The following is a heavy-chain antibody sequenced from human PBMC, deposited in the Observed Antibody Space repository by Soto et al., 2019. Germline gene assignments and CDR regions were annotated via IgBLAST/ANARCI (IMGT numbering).Heavy chain of an antibody. CDR1: GGSFSGYY. J-gene: IGHJ5*02. CDR2: INHSGST. D-gene: IGHD3-3*01. Sequence: PSETLSLTCAVYGGSFSGYYWSWIRQPPGKGLEWIGEINHSGSTNYNPSLRSRVTISVDTSKNQFSLKLSSVTAADTAVYYCARGRIRFLEWTAPGGWFDPWGQGTLVTVS. CDR3: ARGRIRFLEWTAPGGWFDP. V-gene: IGHV4-34*01.